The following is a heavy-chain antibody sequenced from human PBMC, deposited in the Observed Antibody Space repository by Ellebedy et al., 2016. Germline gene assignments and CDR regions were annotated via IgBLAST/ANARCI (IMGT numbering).Heavy chain of an antibody. J-gene: IGHJ4*02. CDR3: ARGGMQYFEY. CDR2: INNDGDGT. V-gene: IGHV3-23*01. CDR1: GFTFSRQT. Sequence: GGSLRLSCVISGFTFSRQTMSWVRQASGKGPEWVSSINNDGDGTFYADSVKGRFTTSRDNSKNTLYLQLNSLRAEDTAIYYCARGGMQYFEYWGQGALVTVSS. D-gene: IGHD2-8*01.